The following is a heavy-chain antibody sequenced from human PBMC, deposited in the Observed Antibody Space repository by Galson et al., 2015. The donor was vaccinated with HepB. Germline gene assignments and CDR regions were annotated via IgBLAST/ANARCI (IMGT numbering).Heavy chain of an antibody. CDR3: AKGYGLFDS. CDR1: GFAFDSHA. Sequence: SLRLSCAASGFAFDSHAMSWVRQAPGRGLEWISGITGKGDSTFYADSVKGRFTVSKGNPNNMLYLRMNSLRAEDAGLYFCAKGYGLFDSWGQGILVTVSS. V-gene: IGHV3-23*01. CDR2: ITGKGDST. D-gene: IGHD5-18*01. J-gene: IGHJ5*01.